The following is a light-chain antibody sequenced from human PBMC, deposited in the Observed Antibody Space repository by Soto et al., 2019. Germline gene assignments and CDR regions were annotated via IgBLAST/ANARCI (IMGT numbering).Light chain of an antibody. CDR3: AAWDDSLNGLVV. Sequence: QSVLTQPPSASGTPGQRGTISCSGSSSNIGSNSVNWYQQLPGTAPKLLIYSNNQRPSGVPDRFSGSKSGTSASLAISGLQSEDEGDYFCAAWDDSLNGLVVFGGGTKLTVL. J-gene: IGLJ2*01. CDR1: SSNIGSNS. CDR2: SNN. V-gene: IGLV1-44*01.